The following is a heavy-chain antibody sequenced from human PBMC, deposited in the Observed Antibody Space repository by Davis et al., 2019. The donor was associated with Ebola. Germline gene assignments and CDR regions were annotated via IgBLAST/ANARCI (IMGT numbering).Heavy chain of an antibody. CDR3: ATRYSGNFWDLYYYYGMDV. D-gene: IGHD1-26*01. Sequence: GGSLRLSCAASGFTFSGSAMHWVRQASGKGLEWVGRIRSKANSYATAYAASVKGRFTISRDDSKNTAYLQMNSLRAEDTAVYYCATRYSGNFWDLYYYYGMDVWGQGTTVTVSS. CDR2: IRSKANSYAT. J-gene: IGHJ6*02. CDR1: GFTFSGSA. V-gene: IGHV3-73*01.